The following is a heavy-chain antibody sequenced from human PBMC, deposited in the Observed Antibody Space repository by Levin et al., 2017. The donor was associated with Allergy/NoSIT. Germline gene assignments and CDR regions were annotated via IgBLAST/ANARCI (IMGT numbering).Heavy chain of an antibody. Sequence: GGSLRLSCAASGFTFSSYSMNWVRQAPGKGLEWVSYISSSSSTIYYADSVKGRFTISRDNAKNSLYLQMNSLRAEDTAVYYCARGRNSLWFGKDPFDYWGQGTLVTVSS. J-gene: IGHJ4*02. CDR1: GFTFSSYS. CDR3: ARGRNSLWFGKDPFDY. CDR2: ISSSSSTI. D-gene: IGHD3-10*01. V-gene: IGHV3-48*01.